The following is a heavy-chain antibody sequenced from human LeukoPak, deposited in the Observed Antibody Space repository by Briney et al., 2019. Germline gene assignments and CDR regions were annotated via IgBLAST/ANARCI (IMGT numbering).Heavy chain of an antibody. V-gene: IGHV3-30*02. CDR1: GFTFSNYG. Sequence: PGGSLRLSCAASGFTFSNYGMHWVRQAPATGLEWVAFIQYDGSNKYYADSVHGRFTISRDNSKNTQYLLMDSLRPEDTAVYYCAKSSGSYYTSAYLFDYWGQGTLVTVSS. CDR2: IQYDGSNK. D-gene: IGHD1-26*01. CDR3: AKSSGSYYTSAYLFDY. J-gene: IGHJ4*02.